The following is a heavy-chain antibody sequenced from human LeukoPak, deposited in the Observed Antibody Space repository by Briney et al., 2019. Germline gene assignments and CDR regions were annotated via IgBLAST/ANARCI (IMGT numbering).Heavy chain of an antibody. V-gene: IGHV3-53*01. D-gene: IGHD4-17*01. Sequence: PGGSLRLSCAASGFTVSSNYMSWARQAPGKGLEWVSVIYSGGSTYYADSVKGRFTISRDNSKNTLYLQMNSLRAEDTAVYYCARGARNTVTASGVFDYWGQGTLVTVSS. CDR3: ARGARNTVTASGVFDY. CDR1: GFTVSSNY. J-gene: IGHJ4*02. CDR2: IYSGGST.